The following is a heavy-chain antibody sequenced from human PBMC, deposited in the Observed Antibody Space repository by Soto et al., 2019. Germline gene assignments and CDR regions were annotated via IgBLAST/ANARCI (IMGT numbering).Heavy chain of an antibody. V-gene: IGHV4-30-2*01. J-gene: IGHJ4*02. CDR3: ARGGGSDSFDY. Sequence: TLSLTFTVCGASITVGGFSWSWIRQTPGKGLEWIGYINHLETTFYNPSFESRLTLSIDRAKNQFSLKLHSMSAADRAVYFCARGGGSDSFDYWGQGILVTVSS. CDR1: GASITVGGFS. D-gene: IGHD1-26*01. CDR2: INHLETT.